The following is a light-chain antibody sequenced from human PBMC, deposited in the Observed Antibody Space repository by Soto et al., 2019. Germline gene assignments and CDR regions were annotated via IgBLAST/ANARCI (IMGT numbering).Light chain of an antibody. CDR2: GAS. Sequence: EIVLTQSPGTLSLSPGERATLSCRASQSVSRTYLAWYQQKPDQAPRLLIYGASNRATGIPDRFSGSGSGKDFTLTINRLEPGDFAVYFCQQYGSSPYTFGQGTKLEIK. CDR3: QQYGSSPYT. J-gene: IGKJ2*01. CDR1: QSVSRTY. V-gene: IGKV3-20*01.